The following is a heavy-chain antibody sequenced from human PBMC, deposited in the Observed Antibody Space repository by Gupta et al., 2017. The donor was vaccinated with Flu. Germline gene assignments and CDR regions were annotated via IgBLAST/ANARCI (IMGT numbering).Heavy chain of an antibody. Sequence: IHWLRQAPGQRLEWMGWIDGDNGNTKYSQKFQGRVTITRDTSASTAYMELSSLTSEDTAVYYCTRLWTGGLDPWGQGSLVTVSS. CDR2: IDGDNGNT. V-gene: IGHV1-3*01. CDR3: TRLWTGGLDP. D-gene: IGHD3-10*01. J-gene: IGHJ5*02.